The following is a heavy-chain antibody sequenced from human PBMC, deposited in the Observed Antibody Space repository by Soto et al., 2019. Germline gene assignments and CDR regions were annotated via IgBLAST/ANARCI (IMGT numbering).Heavy chain of an antibody. D-gene: IGHD3-3*01. Sequence: SVKVSCKASGGTFSSYAISWVRQAPGQGLEWMGGIIPIFGTANYAQKFQGRVTITADESTSTAYMELSSLRSEDTAVYYCARAHTIFGLVIIGWGPFDIWGQGTMVT. CDR1: GGTFSSYA. V-gene: IGHV1-69*13. CDR2: IIPIFGTA. J-gene: IGHJ3*02. CDR3: ARAHTIFGLVIIGWGPFDI.